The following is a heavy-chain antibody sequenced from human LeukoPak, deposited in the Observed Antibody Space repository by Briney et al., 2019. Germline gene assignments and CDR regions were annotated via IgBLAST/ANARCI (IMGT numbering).Heavy chain of an antibody. CDR1: DGRFSCRE. CDR2: IIPIVGIG. V-gene: IGHV1-69*04. CDR3: GGDLRSGGTCYHI. Sequence: SDGRFSCRERGWIWEVPGPGKEKKVRIIPIVGIGNYAQKFQGRVTITEDKSTSTAYMELSSLRSEDTAVYSCGGDLRSGGTCYHIWGQGTLVTVSS. J-gene: IGHJ4*02. D-gene: IGHD2-15*01.